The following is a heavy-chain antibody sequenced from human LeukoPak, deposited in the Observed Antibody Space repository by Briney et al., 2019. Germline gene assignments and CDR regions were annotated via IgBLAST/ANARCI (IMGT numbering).Heavy chain of an antibody. D-gene: IGHD3-22*01. CDR1: GGSISSSSYY. J-gene: IGHJ4*02. V-gene: IGHV4-39*01. Sequence: SETLSLTCTVSGGSISSSSYYWGWIRQPPGKGLEWIGSIYYSGSTYYNPSLKSRVTISVDTSKNQFSLKLSSVTAADTAVYYCARQRQSSGYWTAFDYWGQGTLVTVSS. CDR2: IYYSGST. CDR3: ARQRQSSGYWTAFDY.